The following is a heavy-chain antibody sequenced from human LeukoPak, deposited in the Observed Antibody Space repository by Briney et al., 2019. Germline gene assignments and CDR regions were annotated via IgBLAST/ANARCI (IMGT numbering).Heavy chain of an antibody. CDR2: INPNSGGT. V-gene: IGHV1-2*06. Sequence: GASVKVSCKTSGYTFTGYYMHWVRQAPGQGLEWMGRINPNSGGTNYAQKFQGRVTMTRDTSISTAYMELSRLRSEDTAVYYCARSGFNRDGYNYAAMWDDAFDIWGQGTMVTVSS. CDR3: ARSGFNRDGYNYAAMWDDAFDI. J-gene: IGHJ3*02. D-gene: IGHD5-24*01. CDR1: GYTFTGYY.